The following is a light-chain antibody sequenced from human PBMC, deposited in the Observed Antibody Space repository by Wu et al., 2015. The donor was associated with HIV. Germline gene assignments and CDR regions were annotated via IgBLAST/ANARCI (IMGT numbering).Light chain of an antibody. V-gene: IGKV1-5*03. CDR1: QNVSNW. J-gene: IGKJ1*01. CDR2: KAS. CDR3: QQSYSYPRT. Sequence: DIQMTQSPSILSASVGDRVTITCRANQNVSNWLAWYQQKPGEAPKTLIYKASTLESGVPSSFSASGSGTDFTLTISSLQPDGFATYYCQQSYSYPRTFGQGTKVEFK.